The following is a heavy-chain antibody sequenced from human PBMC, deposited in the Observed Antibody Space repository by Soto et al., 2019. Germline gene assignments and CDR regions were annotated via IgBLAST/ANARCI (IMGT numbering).Heavy chain of an antibody. D-gene: IGHD3-3*01. J-gene: IGHJ3*02. CDR2: IIPIFGTA. Sequence: ASVKVSCKASGGTFSSYAISWVRQAPGQGLEWMGGIIPIFGTANYAQKFQGRVTITADESTSTAYMELSSLRSEDTAVYYCARAPPRARHDQYDYDFWSGYPKVLYAFDIWGQGTMVTVSS. V-gene: IGHV1-69*13. CDR1: GGTFSSYA. CDR3: ARAPPRARHDQYDYDFWSGYPKVLYAFDI.